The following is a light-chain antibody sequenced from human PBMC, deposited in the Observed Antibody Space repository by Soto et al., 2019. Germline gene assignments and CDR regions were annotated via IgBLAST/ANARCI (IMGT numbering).Light chain of an antibody. V-gene: IGKV3-20*01. CDR3: QQYGSSPRT. CDR1: QSVSSTY. Sequence: EIVLTQSPGTLSLSPGERATLSCRASQSVSSTYLAWYQQKPGQAPRLLIYGASSRATGIPDRFSGSGSATDFTLTISRLEPEDFEMYYCQQYGSSPRTFGGGTKVEIK. J-gene: IGKJ4*01. CDR2: GAS.